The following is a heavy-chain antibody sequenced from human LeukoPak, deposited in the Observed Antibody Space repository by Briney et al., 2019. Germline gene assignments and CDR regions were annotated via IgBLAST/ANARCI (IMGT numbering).Heavy chain of an antibody. CDR1: GYSFTDFY. J-gene: IGHJ4*02. D-gene: IGHD3-10*01. Sequence: GASVKVSCKSSGYSFTDFYIHWVRQAPGQGLEWMGRTNPNTGGTSYAQKFQGRVTMTRDTSITTAYMALSRLTSDDTAVYYCARGPNSGSYAIGYWGQGTLVTVSS. CDR2: TNPNTGGT. V-gene: IGHV1-2*06. CDR3: ARGPNSGSYAIGY.